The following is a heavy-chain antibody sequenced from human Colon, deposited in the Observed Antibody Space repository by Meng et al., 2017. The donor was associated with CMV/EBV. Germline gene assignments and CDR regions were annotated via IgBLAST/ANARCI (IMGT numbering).Heavy chain of an antibody. J-gene: IGHJ4*01. CDR3: ARATKSSCWEVLDY. CDR2: SYYTGST. D-gene: IGHD2-2*01. Sequence: QGQFLQWGSGMVKPSDALSLTCSVYGESFTGYYWTLIRQPPGRGLEWIGESYYTGSTNYSPSLKSRVTISLDTSKNQFSLKLNSVTAADTAVYYCARATKSSCWEVLDYWGHGTLVTVSS. V-gene: IGHV4-34*01. CDR1: GESFTGYY.